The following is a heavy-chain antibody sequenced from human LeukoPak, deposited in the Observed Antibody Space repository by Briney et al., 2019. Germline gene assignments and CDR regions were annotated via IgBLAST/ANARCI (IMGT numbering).Heavy chain of an antibody. Sequence: SETLSLTCAVFGGSISNSNLYWDWIRQPPGKGLEWVATIYYNGGTFYNPSLKGRVSISVDTSKNQFSLKLSSVTAADTAVYYCARLDGGTAMVDYWGQGTLVTVSS. CDR3: ARLDGGTAMVDY. D-gene: IGHD5-18*01. CDR2: IYYNGGT. CDR1: GGSISNSNLY. V-gene: IGHV4-39*01. J-gene: IGHJ4*02.